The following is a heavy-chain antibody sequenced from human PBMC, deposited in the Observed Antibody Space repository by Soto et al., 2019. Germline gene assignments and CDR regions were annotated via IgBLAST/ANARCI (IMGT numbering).Heavy chain of an antibody. CDR1: GGSSSSYY. J-gene: IGHJ6*02. CDR3: ARGDMEELPGAVLNYYYYAMDV. D-gene: IGHD2-2*01. CDR2: IYYSGRT. Sequence: SETLSLTXTASGGSSSSYYWSWIRQPPGKGLEWIGYIYYSGRTNYNPSLKSRVTLSVDTSKNQFSLKLSSVTAADTAVYYCARGDMEELPGAVLNYYYYAMDVWGQGTTVTVSS. V-gene: IGHV4-59*01.